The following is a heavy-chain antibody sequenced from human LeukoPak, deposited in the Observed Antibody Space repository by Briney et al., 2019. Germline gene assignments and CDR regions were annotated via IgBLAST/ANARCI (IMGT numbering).Heavy chain of an antibody. CDR3: TIDLMTGFSSGWHFAY. Sequence: PGGSLRLSCAASGLTFKNFAMSWVRQAPGKGLEWLAVTSGDEDSTHYADSVRGHFVISTDNSKSTSFLHMNSLRAEDTAVYYCTIDLMTGFSSGWHFAYWGQGALVTVSP. CDR1: GLTFKNFA. CDR2: TSGDEDST. J-gene: IGHJ4*02. D-gene: IGHD6-19*01. V-gene: IGHV3-23*01.